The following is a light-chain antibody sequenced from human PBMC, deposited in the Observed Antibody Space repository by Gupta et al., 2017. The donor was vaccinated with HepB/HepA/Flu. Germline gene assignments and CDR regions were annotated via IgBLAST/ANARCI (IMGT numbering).Light chain of an antibody. J-gene: IGKJ4*01. Sequence: EIVMTQSPVTLSVSPGERATLSCRAGQSLSNNLAWYQQKPGQAPRLLIYGASTRATGIPARFSGSGSETEFTLTISSLQPEDFAIYYCQQYNKWPLTFGGGTKVEI. CDR1: QSLSNN. V-gene: IGKV3-15*01. CDR3: QQYNKWPLT. CDR2: GAS.